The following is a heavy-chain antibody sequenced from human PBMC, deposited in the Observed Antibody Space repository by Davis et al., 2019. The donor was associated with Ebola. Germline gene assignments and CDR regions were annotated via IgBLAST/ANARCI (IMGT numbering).Heavy chain of an antibody. D-gene: IGHD3-3*01. Sequence: GESLKISCAASGFTVSSNYMSWVRQAPGKGLEWVSVIYSGGSTYYADSVKGRFTISRDNSKNTLYLQMNSLRAEDTAVYYCAKDENFWSGYAHFDYWGQGTLVTVSS. CDR3: AKDENFWSGYAHFDY. CDR1: GFTVSSNY. CDR2: IYSGGST. J-gene: IGHJ4*02. V-gene: IGHV3-53*01.